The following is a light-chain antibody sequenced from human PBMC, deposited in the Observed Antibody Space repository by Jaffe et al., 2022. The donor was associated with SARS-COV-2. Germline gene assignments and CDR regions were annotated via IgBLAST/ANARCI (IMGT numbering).Light chain of an antibody. Sequence: DIQLTQSPSFLSASVRDRVTITCRASQDISTYLAWYQQKPGKAPKLLIYAASTLQSGVPSRFSGSGSGTEFTLTISSLQPEDFATYYCQQLNSNPRTFGQGTKVEIK. CDR1: QDISTY. J-gene: IGKJ1*01. CDR2: AAS. CDR3: QQLNSNPRT. V-gene: IGKV1-9*01.